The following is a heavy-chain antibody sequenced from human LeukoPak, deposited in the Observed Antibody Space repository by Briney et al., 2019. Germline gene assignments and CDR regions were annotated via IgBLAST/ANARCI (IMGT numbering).Heavy chain of an antibody. CDR2: IYYSGST. CDR3: ARGSTIFGVVSLDY. CDR1: GGSISSYY. Sequence: PSETLSLTCTVPGGSISSYYWSWIRQPPGKGLEWIGYIYYSGSTNYNPSLKSRVTISVDTSKNQFSLKLSSVTAADTAVYYCARGSTIFGVVSLDYWGQGTLVTVSS. J-gene: IGHJ4*02. D-gene: IGHD3-3*01. V-gene: IGHV4-59*01.